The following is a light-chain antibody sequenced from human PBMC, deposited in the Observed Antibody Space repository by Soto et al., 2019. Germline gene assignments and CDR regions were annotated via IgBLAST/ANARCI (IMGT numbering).Light chain of an antibody. Sequence: QPVLTQSPSTSGTPGQRVTISCSGNTANIGKNYVYWYQQFPGTAPKLLIYSDNRRPSWVPDRFSVSKSDTSASLAISGLRSEDEAVYYCAAWDDRMSGRVFGGGTQLTVL. V-gene: IGLV1-47*02. CDR3: AAWDDRMSGRV. CDR1: TANIGKNY. J-gene: IGLJ2*01. CDR2: SDN.